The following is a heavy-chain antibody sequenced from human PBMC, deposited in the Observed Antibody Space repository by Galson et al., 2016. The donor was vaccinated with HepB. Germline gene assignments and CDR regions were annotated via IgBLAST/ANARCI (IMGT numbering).Heavy chain of an antibody. V-gene: IGHV1-46*01. D-gene: IGHD4-17*01. CDR1: GYAFASYN. CDR3: AYDYGDYNFDY. CDR2: INPSGGST. Sequence: SVKVSCKASGYAFASYNMHWVRQAPGQGLEWMGIINPSGGSTNYAQKFQGRVTMTRDTSTSTVYMELSSRRSEDTAVYYCAYDYGDYNFDYGGQGTLVTVSS. J-gene: IGHJ4*02.